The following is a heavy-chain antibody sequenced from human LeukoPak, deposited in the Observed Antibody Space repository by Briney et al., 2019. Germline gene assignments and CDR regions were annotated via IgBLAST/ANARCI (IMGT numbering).Heavy chain of an antibody. Sequence: GESLKISCKGSGSRFTSYWIGWVRQMPGKGLEGMGIIYPGDSDTRYGPSFQGQVTISADKSINTAYLQWSSLKASDTAMYYCARQPIYTSGRDYWGQGTLVTVSS. J-gene: IGHJ4*02. CDR2: IYPGDSDT. V-gene: IGHV5-51*01. CDR1: GSRFTSYW. CDR3: ARQPIYTSGRDY. D-gene: IGHD6-19*01.